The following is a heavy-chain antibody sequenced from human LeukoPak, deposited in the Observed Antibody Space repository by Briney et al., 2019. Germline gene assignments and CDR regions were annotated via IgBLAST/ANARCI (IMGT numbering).Heavy chain of an antibody. CDR2: INNSGST. J-gene: IGHJ6*04. D-gene: IGHD3-9*01. CDR3: APSRVLLRYFDWLPGGIYV. V-gene: IGHV4-34*01. Sequence: PSETPSLTCAVYGVSVSGYYWSWVRQPPGKGMEWVGEINNSGSTNYKASLKSRVTISVDTSKNKLSLKLRSVTAADTAVYYCAPSRVLLRYFDWLPGGIYVWGKGTTVTVSS. CDR1: GVSVSGYY.